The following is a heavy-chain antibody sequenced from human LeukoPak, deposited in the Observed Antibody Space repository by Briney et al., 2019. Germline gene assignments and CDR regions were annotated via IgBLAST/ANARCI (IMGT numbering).Heavy chain of an antibody. D-gene: IGHD3-22*01. Sequence: SVKVSCKASGGTFSRYTISWVRQAPGQGLEWMGRIIPILGIANYAQKFQGRVTITADKSTSTAYMELSSLRSEDTAVYYCARDYYDSSGYLTLWGQGTLVTVSS. CDR1: GGTFSRYT. CDR3: ARDYYDSSGYLTL. V-gene: IGHV1-69*04. CDR2: IIPILGIA. J-gene: IGHJ1*01.